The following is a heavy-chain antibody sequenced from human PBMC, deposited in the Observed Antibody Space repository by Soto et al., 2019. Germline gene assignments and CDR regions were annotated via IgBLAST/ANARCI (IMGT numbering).Heavy chain of an antibody. CDR1: SGSISSSNW. V-gene: IGHV4-4*02. D-gene: IGHD4-17*01. Sequence: SETLSLTCAVSSGSISSSNWWSWVRQPPGKGLEWIGEIYHSGSTNYNPSLKSRVTISVDKSKNQFSLKLSSVTAADTAVYYCARDGKGDFDYGEGWGGYWFDPWGQGTLVTVSS. J-gene: IGHJ5*02. CDR3: ARDGKGDFDYGEGWGGYWFDP. CDR2: IYHSGST.